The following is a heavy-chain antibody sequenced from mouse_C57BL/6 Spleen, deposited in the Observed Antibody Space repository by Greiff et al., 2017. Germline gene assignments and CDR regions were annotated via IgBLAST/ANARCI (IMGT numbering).Heavy chain of an antibody. CDR1: GYTFTDYE. J-gene: IGHJ4*01. D-gene: IGHD1-2*01. CDR2: IDPETGGT. V-gene: IGHV1-15*01. CDR3: TRRLRPYYYARDY. Sequence: VQLQQSGAELVRPGASVTLSCKASGYTFTDYEMHWVKQTPVHGLEWIGAIDPETGGTAYNQKFKGKAILTADKSSSTAYMELRSLTSEDSAVYYSTRRLRPYYYARDYWGQGTSVTVSS.